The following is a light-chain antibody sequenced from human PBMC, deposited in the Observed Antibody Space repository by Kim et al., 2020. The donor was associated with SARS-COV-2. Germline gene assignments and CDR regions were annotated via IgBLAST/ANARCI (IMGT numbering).Light chain of an antibody. CDR2: DVS. CDR3: CSYAVSYAFV. J-gene: IGLJ2*01. CDR1: ISDVGGYNY. Sequence: GHSVTIPCSGTISDVGGYNYVSRYQQDPGKALKLRIYDVSTRPSGAPYRLSGSKSGNTASLTISCLQAEDEADEYCCSYAVSYAFVVGGGTQLTVL. V-gene: IGLV2-11*01.